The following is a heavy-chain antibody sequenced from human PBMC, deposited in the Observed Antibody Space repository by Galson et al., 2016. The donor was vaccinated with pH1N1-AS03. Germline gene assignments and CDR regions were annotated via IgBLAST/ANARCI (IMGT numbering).Heavy chain of an antibody. V-gene: IGHV3-7*03. CDR3: ARFGKNGWDLDS. CDR2: INPGGRGL. CDR1: GFTFSIYW. Sequence: SLRLSCAASGFTFSIYWMTWVRQTPGKGLEWVATINPGGRGLYYADSLQGRFSISRDDAKNSLSLQMSSLRVDDTAVYYCARFGKNGWDLDSWGQGTLVSVSS. D-gene: IGHD6-19*01. J-gene: IGHJ4*02.